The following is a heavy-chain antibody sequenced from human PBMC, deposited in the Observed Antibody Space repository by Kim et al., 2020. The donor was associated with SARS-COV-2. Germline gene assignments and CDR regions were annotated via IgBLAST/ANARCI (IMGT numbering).Heavy chain of an antibody. CDR2: IYHSGST. CDR3: ARVPRGSGGSRYSGYFDY. J-gene: IGHJ4*02. V-gene: IGHV4-4*02. D-gene: IGHD2-15*01. CDR1: GGSISSSNW. Sequence: SETLSLTCAVSGGSISSSNWWSWVRQPPGKGLEWIGEIYHSGSTNYNPSLKSRVTISVDKSKNQFSLKLSSVTAADTAVYYCARVPRGSGGSRYSGYFDYWGQGTLVTVSS.